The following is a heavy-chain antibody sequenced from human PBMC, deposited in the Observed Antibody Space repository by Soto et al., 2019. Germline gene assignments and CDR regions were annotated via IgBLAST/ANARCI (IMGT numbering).Heavy chain of an antibody. Sequence: PSQTLSLTCAISGDSVSSNSAAWNRIRQSPSRGLEWLGRTYYRSKWYNDYAVSAKSRITINPDTSKNQFSLQLNSVTPEDTAVYSCATYLSSGHSNYGKYYFDYWRQGPMVTVSS. D-gene: IGHD4-4*01. CDR3: ATYLSSGHSNYGKYYFDY. V-gene: IGHV6-1*01. CDR2: TYYRSKWYN. J-gene: IGHJ4*02. CDR1: GDSVSSNSAA.